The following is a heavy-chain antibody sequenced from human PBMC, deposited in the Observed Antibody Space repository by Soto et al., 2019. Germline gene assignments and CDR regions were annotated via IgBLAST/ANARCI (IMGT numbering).Heavy chain of an antibody. Sequence: PGGSLRLSCAASGFTFSSYGMHWVRQAPGKGLKWVAVISYDGSNKYYADSVKGRFTISRDNSKNTLYLQMNSLRAEDTAVYYCAKGTYYYDSSGYYFDYWGQGTLVTVSS. J-gene: IGHJ4*02. CDR1: GFTFSSYG. CDR2: ISYDGSNK. D-gene: IGHD3-22*01. V-gene: IGHV3-30*18. CDR3: AKGTYYYDSSGYYFDY.